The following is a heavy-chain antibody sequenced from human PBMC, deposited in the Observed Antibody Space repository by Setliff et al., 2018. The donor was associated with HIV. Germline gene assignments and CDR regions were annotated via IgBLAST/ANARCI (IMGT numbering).Heavy chain of an antibody. V-gene: IGHV4-34*01. CDR2: IDHSGST. Sequence: SETLSLTCAVYGGSFNDYYWTWIRQPPGKGLEWIGEIDHSGSTKYQASLKSRVTISIDTSKNQISLKLSSVTAADTAVYYCARGLNYYGSGSYLPLGYWGQGTLVTVSS. CDR3: ARGLNYYGSGSYLPLGY. D-gene: IGHD3-10*01. J-gene: IGHJ4*02. CDR1: GGSFNDYY.